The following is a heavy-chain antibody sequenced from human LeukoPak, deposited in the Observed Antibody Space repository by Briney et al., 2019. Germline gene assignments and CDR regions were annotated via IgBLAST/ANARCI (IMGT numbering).Heavy chain of an antibody. V-gene: IGHV4-31*03. J-gene: IGHJ4*02. D-gene: IGHD6-13*01. Sequence: PSETLSLTCTVSGGSISSGGYYWSWIRQHPGKGLEWIGYIYYSGSTNYNPSLKSRVTISVDTSKNQFSLKLSSVTAADTAVYYCARSRYRSWYDFDYWGQGTLVTVSS. CDR3: ARSRYRSWYDFDY. CDR2: IYYSGST. CDR1: GGSISSGGYY.